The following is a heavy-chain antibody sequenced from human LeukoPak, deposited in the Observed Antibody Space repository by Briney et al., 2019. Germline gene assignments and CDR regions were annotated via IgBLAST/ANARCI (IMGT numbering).Heavy chain of an antibody. CDR3: ARASLGSSWPSFDY. Sequence: SQTLSLTCAISGDSVSRNSATWNWIRQSPSRGLEWLGLTYHRSKWYNDYAVSVSSRMTINPDTSKNQFSLQLNSVTPEDTAVYFCARASLGSSWPSFDYWGQGTLVTVSS. J-gene: IGHJ4*02. CDR1: GDSVSRNSAT. CDR2: TYHRSKWYN. V-gene: IGHV6-1*01. D-gene: IGHD6-13*01.